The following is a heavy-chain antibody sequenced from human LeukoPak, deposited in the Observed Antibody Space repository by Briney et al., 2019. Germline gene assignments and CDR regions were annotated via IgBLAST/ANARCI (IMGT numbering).Heavy chain of an antibody. J-gene: IGHJ5*02. V-gene: IGHV5-51*01. D-gene: IGHD3-22*01. CDR3: ARLGSYDSSGYYYFSWFDP. CDR1: GYSFTSYW. Sequence: GESLKISCKGSGYSFTSYWIGWVRQMPGKGLEWMGIIYPGDSDTRYSPSFQGQVTISADNSISTAYLQWSSLKASDTAMYYCARLGSYDSSGYYYFSWFDPWGQGTLVTVSS. CDR2: IYPGDSDT.